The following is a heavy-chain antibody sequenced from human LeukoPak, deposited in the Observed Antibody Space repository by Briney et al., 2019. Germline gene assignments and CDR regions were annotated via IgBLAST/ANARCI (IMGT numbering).Heavy chain of an antibody. CDR2: INGGTGNT. Sequence: VASVKVSCKASGYTFTNYAMHWVRQAPGQRLEWMGWINGGTGNTKYSQDFQGRVTFTRDTSASTAYMEVSSLRSEDMAVYYCARARYESRIWPKSRYDYYYYMDVWGKGTTVTVSS. J-gene: IGHJ6*03. CDR1: GYTFTNYA. V-gene: IGHV1-3*03. CDR3: ARARYESRIWPKSRYDYYYYMDV. D-gene: IGHD3-3*01.